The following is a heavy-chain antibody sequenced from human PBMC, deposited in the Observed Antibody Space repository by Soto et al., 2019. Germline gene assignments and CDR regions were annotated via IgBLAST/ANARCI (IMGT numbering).Heavy chain of an antibody. CDR3: ARVNDYSNRHYYYYYYMDV. D-gene: IGHD4-4*01. V-gene: IGHV4-59*01. CDR2: IYYSGST. Sequence: PSETLSLTCTVSGGSISSYYWSWIRQPPGKGLEWIGYIYYSGSTNYNPSLKSRVTISVDTSKNQFSLKLSSVTAADTAVYYCARVNDYSNRHYYYYYYMDVWGKGTTVTVSS. J-gene: IGHJ6*03. CDR1: GGSISSYY.